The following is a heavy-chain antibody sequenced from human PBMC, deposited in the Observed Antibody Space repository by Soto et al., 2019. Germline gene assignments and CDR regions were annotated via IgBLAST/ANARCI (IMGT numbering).Heavy chain of an antibody. J-gene: IGHJ4*02. Sequence: EVQLVESGGGLVQPGGSLRLSCAASGFTFSSYSMNWVRQAPGKGLEWVSYISSSSSTIYYADSVKGRFTISRDNAKNSLYLQMNSLRDEDTAVYYCARDLWQGRRELTFGYWGQGTLVTVSS. CDR2: ISSSSSTI. V-gene: IGHV3-48*02. CDR1: GFTFSSYS. D-gene: IGHD3-10*01. CDR3: ARDLWQGRRELTFGY.